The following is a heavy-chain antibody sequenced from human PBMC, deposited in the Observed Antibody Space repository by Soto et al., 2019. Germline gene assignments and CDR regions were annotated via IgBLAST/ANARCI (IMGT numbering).Heavy chain of an antibody. V-gene: IGHV4-59*08. D-gene: IGHD2-2*01. CDR2: IYYSGST. CDR3: ARLVIVVVPADRRRLYYFDY. J-gene: IGHJ4*02. CDR1: GGSISSYY. Sequence: PSETLSLTCTVPGGSISSYYWSWIRQPPGKGLEWIGYIYYSGSTNYNPSLKSRVTISVDTSKNQFSLKLSSVTAADTAVYYCARLVIVVVPADRRRLYYFDYWGQGTLVTVSS.